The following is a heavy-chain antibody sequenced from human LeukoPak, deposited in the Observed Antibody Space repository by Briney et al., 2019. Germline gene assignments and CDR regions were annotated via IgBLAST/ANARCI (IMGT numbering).Heavy chain of an antibody. CDR1: GFTSSTSA. V-gene: IGHV3-23*01. Sequence: GGSLRLSCAASGFTSSTSAMIWVRQPPGKGLEWVSSIFPSGGEIHYADSVRGRFTISRDNSKSSLSLQMNSLRAEDTAIYYCATYRQVLLPFESWGQGTLVTVSS. CDR2: IFPSGGEI. D-gene: IGHD2-8*02. J-gene: IGHJ4*02. CDR3: ATYRQVLLPFES.